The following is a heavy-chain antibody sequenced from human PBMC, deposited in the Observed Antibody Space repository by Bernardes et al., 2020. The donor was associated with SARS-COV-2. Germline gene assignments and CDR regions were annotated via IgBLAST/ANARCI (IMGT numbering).Heavy chain of an antibody. CDR1: GGSIISYF. J-gene: IGHJ4*02. D-gene: IGHD5-12*01. Sequence: SEALRLTCTVSGGSIISYFWSWIRQPPGKGLEWIGYIYYSGSTYYNPSLKSRVTISVDTSKNQFSLKLSSVTAADTAVYYCARHNEYSAYDSHFDYWGQGNLVTVSS. CDR3: ARHNEYSAYDSHFDY. CDR2: IYYSGST. V-gene: IGHV4-59*08.